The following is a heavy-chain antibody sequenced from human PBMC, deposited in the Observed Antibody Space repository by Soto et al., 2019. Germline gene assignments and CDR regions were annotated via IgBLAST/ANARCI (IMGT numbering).Heavy chain of an antibody. CDR1: GFTFSNYG. D-gene: IGHD2-2*01. J-gene: IGHJ6*02. V-gene: IGHV3-30*18. CDR2: ILYDGSNK. Sequence: GGSLRLSCAASGFTFSNYGMHWVRQTPGKGLEWVALILYDGSNKYYADSVKGRFTISRDNSKNTLYLQVSSLRAEDTAVHYCAKSRDAYNFYFYYGMDVWGQGTTVTVSS. CDR3: AKSRDAYNFYFYYGMDV.